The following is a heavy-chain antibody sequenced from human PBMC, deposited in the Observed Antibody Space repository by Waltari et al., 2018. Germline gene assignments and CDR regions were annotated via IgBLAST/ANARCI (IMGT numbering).Heavy chain of an antibody. V-gene: IGHV3-30*02. J-gene: IGHJ4*02. Sequence: QVQLVESGGGVVQPGGSLRLSCAASGFTFSSYGLHWVRQAPGKGLEWVAFIRYDGSNKYYADSVKGRFTISRDNSKNTLYLQMNSLRAEDTAVYYCAKDRNLARPNFDYWGQGTLVTVSS. CDR2: IRYDGSNK. CDR3: AKDRNLARPNFDY. D-gene: IGHD6-6*01. CDR1: GFTFSSYG.